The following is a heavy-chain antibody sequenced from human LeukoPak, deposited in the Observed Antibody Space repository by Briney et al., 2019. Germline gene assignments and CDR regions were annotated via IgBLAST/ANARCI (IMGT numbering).Heavy chain of an antibody. J-gene: IGHJ4*02. Sequence: QPGGSLRLSCAASGFTFSNYWMHWVRQAPGKGLVWVSRINSDGRSTNYADSVKGRFTISRDKAKNTLFLQMNSLRAEDAAVYYCARDLSSSGWSFDYWGQGTLVTVSS. D-gene: IGHD6-19*01. CDR2: INSDGRST. CDR1: GFTFSNYW. CDR3: ARDLSSSGWSFDY. V-gene: IGHV3-74*01.